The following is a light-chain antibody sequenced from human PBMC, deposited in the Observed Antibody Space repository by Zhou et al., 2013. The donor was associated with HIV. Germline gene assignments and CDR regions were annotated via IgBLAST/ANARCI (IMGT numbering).Light chain of an antibody. CDR3: QQYATSTPT. Sequence: EILLTQSPGTLSLSPGERASLSCRASQSVTSNSLAWYQQKPGQAPRLLIYAASSRATGIPDRFSGSGSGTDFTLIISGLEPEDYAVFYCQQYATSTPTFGQGTKLEIK. V-gene: IGKV3-20*01. CDR2: AAS. J-gene: IGKJ2*01. CDR1: QSVTSNS.